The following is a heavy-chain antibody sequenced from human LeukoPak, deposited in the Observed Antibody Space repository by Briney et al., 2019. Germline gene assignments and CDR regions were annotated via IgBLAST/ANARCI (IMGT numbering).Heavy chain of an antibody. V-gene: IGHV4-4*07. CDR3: ARAPPQSGYVYYYYYYMDV. D-gene: IGHD3-3*01. CDR2: IYTSGST. J-gene: IGHJ6*03. Sequence: KPSETLSLTCTVSGGSISSYYWSWIRQPAGKGLEWIGRIYTSGSTNYNPSLKSRVTISVDTSKNQFSLKLSSVTAADTAVYYCARAPPQSGYVYYYYYYMDVWGKGTTVTVSS. CDR1: GGSISSYY.